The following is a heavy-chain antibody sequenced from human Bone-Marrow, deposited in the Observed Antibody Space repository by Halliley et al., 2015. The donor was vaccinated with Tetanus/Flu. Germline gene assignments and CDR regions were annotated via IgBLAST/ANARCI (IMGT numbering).Heavy chain of an antibody. D-gene: IGHD3-10*01. CDR1: GDSVSSNSAA. J-gene: IGHJ6*02. V-gene: IGHV6-1*01. CDR3: AKAHTILRGAYYGMDV. CDR2: TYYRSRWYT. Sequence: LVKPTQTLSLTCAMSGDSVSSNSAAWNWIRQSPSRGLEWLGRTYYRSRWYTDYAVSVKSRITINPDTSKNQFSLQLNSLTPVDPAVYYCAKAHTILRGAYYGMDVWGQGTTVTVSS.